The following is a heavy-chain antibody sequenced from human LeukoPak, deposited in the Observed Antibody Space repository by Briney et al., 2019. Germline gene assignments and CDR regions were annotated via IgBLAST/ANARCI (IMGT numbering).Heavy chain of an antibody. J-gene: IGHJ4*02. CDR3: AKARDWGEFDY. Sequence: GGSLRLSCATSGFTFSSYGMHWARQAPGKGLEWVAFIRHDGSNKYYADSVKGRFTISRDNSKNTLYLQMNSLRAEDTAVYYCAKARDWGEFDYWGQGTLVTVSS. CDR2: IRHDGSNK. V-gene: IGHV3-30*02. D-gene: IGHD3-16*01. CDR1: GFTFSSYG.